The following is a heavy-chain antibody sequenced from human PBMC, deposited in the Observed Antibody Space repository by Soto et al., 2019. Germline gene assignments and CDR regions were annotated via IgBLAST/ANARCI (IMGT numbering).Heavy chain of an antibody. Sequence: EVPLVESGGGLVQPGGSLRLSCAASGFTFSSYSMNWVRQAPGKGLEWVSYISSSSSTIYYAHAVKGRFTISRDNAKNSLYLQMNSLRDEDTAVYYCARIGGDYETYYYYYGMDVWGQGTTVTVSS. CDR1: GFTFSSYS. CDR3: ARIGGDYETYYYYYGMDV. V-gene: IGHV3-48*02. J-gene: IGHJ6*02. CDR2: ISSSSSTI. D-gene: IGHD4-17*01.